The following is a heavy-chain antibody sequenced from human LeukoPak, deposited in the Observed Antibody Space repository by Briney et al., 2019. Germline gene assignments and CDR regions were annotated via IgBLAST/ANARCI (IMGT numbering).Heavy chain of an antibody. CDR2: MNPNSGNT. Sequence: ASVKVSCKASGYTFTSYDINWLRQAPGQGLEWMGWMNPNSGNTGYAQKFQGRVTMTRNTSISTAYMELSSLRSEDTAVYYCARNPFGIAAAGPYHDYWGQGTLVTVSS. V-gene: IGHV1-8*01. D-gene: IGHD6-13*01. CDR1: GYTFTSYD. J-gene: IGHJ4*02. CDR3: ARNPFGIAAAGPYHDY.